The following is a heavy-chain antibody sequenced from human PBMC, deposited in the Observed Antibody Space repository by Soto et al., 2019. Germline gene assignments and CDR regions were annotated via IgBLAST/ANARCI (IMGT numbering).Heavy chain of an antibody. D-gene: IGHD2-15*01. V-gene: IGHV3-23*01. CDR2: ISGSGGST. CDR3: AKAVGCSGGSCYIWDGPYYYYGMDV. CDR1: GFTFSSYA. Sequence: PGGSLRLSCAASGFTFSSYAMSWVRQAPGKGLEWVSAISGSGGSTYYADSVKGRFTISRDNSKNTLYLQMNSLRAEDTAVYYCAKAVGCSGGSCYIWDGPYYYYGMDVWGQGTTVTVSS. J-gene: IGHJ6*02.